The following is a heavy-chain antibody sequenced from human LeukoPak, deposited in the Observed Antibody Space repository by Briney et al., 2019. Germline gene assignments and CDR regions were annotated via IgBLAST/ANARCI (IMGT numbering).Heavy chain of an antibody. CDR2: ISHDSIGT. CDR3: AKGRRATILATAPRGDDY. J-gene: IGHJ4*02. CDR1: GFAFSGFG. D-gene: IGHD5-12*01. V-gene: IGHV3-23*01. Sequence: GGSLRLSCAASGFAFSGFGMSWVRQAPGKGLEWVATISHDSIGTHYIDSVKGRFRISRDNNEGTLDLQMNSLRAEDTAVYYCAKGRRATILATAPRGDDYWGQGTLVTVSS.